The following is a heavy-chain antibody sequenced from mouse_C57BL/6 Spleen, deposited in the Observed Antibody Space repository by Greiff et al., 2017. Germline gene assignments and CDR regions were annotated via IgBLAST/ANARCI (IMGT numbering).Heavy chain of an antibody. Sequence: QVQLQQPGAELVRPGSSVKLSCKASGYTFTSYWMHWVKQRPIQGLEWIGNIDPSDSDTHYNQKFKDKATLTVDKSSSTAYMQLSSLTSEDSAVYYCSRTDYYGSSHKYFDVWGTGTTVTVSS. CDR2: IDPSDSDT. CDR1: GYTFTSYW. CDR3: SRTDYYGSSHKYFDV. D-gene: IGHD1-1*01. J-gene: IGHJ1*03. V-gene: IGHV1-52*01.